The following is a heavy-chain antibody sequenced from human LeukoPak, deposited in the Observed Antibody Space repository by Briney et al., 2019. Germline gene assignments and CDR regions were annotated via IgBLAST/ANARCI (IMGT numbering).Heavy chain of an antibody. V-gene: IGHV3-30*02. CDR2: IRYDGSNK. CDR1: GFTFSSYG. D-gene: IGHD4-11*01. J-gene: IGHJ6*03. CDR3: AKDSNYVGGYYYYYMDV. Sequence: SGGSLRLSCAASGFTFSSYGMHWVRQAPGKGLEWVAFIRYDGSNKYYADSVKGRFTISRDNSKNTLYLQMNSLRAEDTAVYYCAKDSNYVGGYYYYYMDVWGKGTTVTVSS.